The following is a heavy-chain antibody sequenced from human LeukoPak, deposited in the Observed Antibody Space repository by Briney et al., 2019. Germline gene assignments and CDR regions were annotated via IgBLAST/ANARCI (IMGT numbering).Heavy chain of an antibody. J-gene: IGHJ4*02. CDR3: AREAHQEYDSSGYLVGYFDY. Sequence: GASVKVSCKASGYTFTGYYMHWVRQAPGQGLEWMGRINPNSGGTNYAQKFQGRVTMTRDTSISTAYMELSRLRSDDTAVYYCAREAHQEYDSSGYLVGYFDYWGQGTLVTVSS. CDR2: INPNSGGT. D-gene: IGHD3-22*01. V-gene: IGHV1-2*06. CDR1: GYTFTGYY.